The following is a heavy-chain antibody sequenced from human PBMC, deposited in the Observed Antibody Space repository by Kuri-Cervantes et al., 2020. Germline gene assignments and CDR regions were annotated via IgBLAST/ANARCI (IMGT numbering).Heavy chain of an antibody. D-gene: IGHD6-13*01. CDR3: ARKLVPGSGRDRNYYYGMDV. CDR1: GYTFTSYY. Sequence: ASVEVSCKASGYTFTSYYMHWVRQAPGQGLEWMGIINPSGGSTSYAQKFQGRVTMTRDTSTSTVYMELSSLRSEDTAVYYCARKLVPGSGRDRNYYYGMDVWGQGTTVTVSS. CDR2: INPSGGST. V-gene: IGHV1-46*01. J-gene: IGHJ6*02.